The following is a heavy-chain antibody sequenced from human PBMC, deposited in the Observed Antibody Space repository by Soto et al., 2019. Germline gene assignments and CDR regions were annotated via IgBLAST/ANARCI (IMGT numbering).Heavy chain of an antibody. CDR1: CPSRSARY. CDR2: TPYSGNT. CDR3: ARALGGNRDALDI. J-gene: IGHJ3*02. V-gene: IGHV4-59*11. D-gene: IGHD2-15*01. Sequence: PWESLCLTCAVSCPSRSARYWRWSREALGKGLEWIGYTPYSGNTDNHPSLKGRVTISVDTSKKQWSLRQFYLILRSVKAADTAVYYCARALGGNRDALDIWGQGTMVT.